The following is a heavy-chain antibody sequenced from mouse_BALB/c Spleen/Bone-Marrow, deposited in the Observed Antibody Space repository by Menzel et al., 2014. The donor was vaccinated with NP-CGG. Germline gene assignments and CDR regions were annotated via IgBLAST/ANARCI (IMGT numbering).Heavy chain of an antibody. CDR1: GFNIKDTY. CDR2: IDPANGNT. D-gene: IGHD2-4*01. Sequence: DVKPVESGAELVKPGASVKLSCTASGFNIKDTYMHWVKQRPEQGLEWIGRIDPANGNTRYDPKFQGKATITADTSSNTAYLQLSSLTSEDTAVYYCATMITDWYFDVWGAGTTVTVSS. V-gene: IGHV14-3*02. CDR3: ATMITDWYFDV. J-gene: IGHJ1*01.